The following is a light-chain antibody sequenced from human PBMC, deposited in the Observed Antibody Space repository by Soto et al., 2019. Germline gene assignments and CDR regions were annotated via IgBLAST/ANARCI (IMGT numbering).Light chain of an antibody. Sequence: QSVLTQPPSMSAAPGQRVTISCSGSGSNIGTNPVSWYQQFPGTTPKLLIFDNDKRPSGIPDRFYASKSGTSAALAITGLQSEDEADYYCATRDTSLRAVVFGGGTKLTFL. CDR3: ATRDTSLRAVV. CDR1: GSNIGTNP. CDR2: DND. V-gene: IGLV1-51*01. J-gene: IGLJ2*01.